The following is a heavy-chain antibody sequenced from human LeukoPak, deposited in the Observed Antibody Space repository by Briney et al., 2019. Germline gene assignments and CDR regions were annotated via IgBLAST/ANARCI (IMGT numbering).Heavy chain of an antibody. V-gene: IGHV1-24*01. CDR2: FDPEDGET. Sequence: ASVKVSCKVSGYTLTELSMHWVRQAPGKGLEWMGGFDPEDGETIYAQKFQGRVTMTEDTSTDTAYMELSSLRYEDTAVYYCATVPGVVPAALPDYWGQGTLVTVSS. CDR3: ATVPGVVPAALPDY. CDR1: GYTLTELS. D-gene: IGHD2-2*01. J-gene: IGHJ4*02.